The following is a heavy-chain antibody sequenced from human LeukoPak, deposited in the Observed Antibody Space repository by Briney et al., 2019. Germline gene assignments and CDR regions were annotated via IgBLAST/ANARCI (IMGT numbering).Heavy chain of an antibody. V-gene: IGHV3-7*01. CDR2: IKQDGSEK. D-gene: IGHD3-22*01. J-gene: IGHJ2*01. CDR1: GFTFDKAW. Sequence: PGGSLRLSCSASGFTFDKAWMSWVRQAPGKGLEWVANIKQDGSEKYYVDSVKGRFTISRDNAKNSLYLQMNSLRAEDTAVYYCASTRDYYDSSGYYLISRFYWYFDLWGRGTLVTVSS. CDR3: ASTRDYYDSSGYYLISRFYWYFDL.